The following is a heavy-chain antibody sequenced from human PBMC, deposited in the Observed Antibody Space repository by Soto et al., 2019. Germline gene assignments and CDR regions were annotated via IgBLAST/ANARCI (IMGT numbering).Heavy chain of an antibody. V-gene: IGHV3-23*01. J-gene: IGHJ3*02. CDR2: VSDNGGSRGGT. CDR1: GFMFNNSA. Sequence: GGSLRLSCTASGFMFNNSAMTWVRQAPGQGLQWVASVSDNGGSRGGTYYADSVKGRFTISRDNSKNTLYLQLDSLTGADTAVYYCASARAVVIAALGIWGQGTMVTVSS. D-gene: IGHD2-21*01. CDR3: ASARAVVIAALGI.